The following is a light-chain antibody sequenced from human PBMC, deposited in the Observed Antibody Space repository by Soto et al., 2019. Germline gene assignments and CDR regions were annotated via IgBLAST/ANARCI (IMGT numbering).Light chain of an antibody. CDR3: QSYDSSLSGSGV. V-gene: IGLV1-40*01. CDR1: SPNIGAGYD. J-gene: IGLJ2*01. CDR2: DNS. Sequence: QSVLTQPPPVSGAPGQRVTISCTGNSPNIGAGYDVHWYQQLPGTAPKLLIYDNSNRPSGVPDRFSGSKSGTSASLAITGLQAEDEADYYCQSYDSSLSGSGVFGGGTKLTVL.